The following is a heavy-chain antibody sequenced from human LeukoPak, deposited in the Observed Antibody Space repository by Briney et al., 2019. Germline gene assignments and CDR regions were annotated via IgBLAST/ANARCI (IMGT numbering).Heavy chain of an antibody. CDR2: ISSSGSTI. Sequence: GGSLVLSCAASGFTFSSYEMNWVREAPGKGLEWVSYISSSGSTIYYADSVKGRFTISRDNAKNSLYMQMNSLRAEDTAVYYCARDRVPATAGFDYWGQGTLVTVSS. V-gene: IGHV3-48*03. J-gene: IGHJ4*02. D-gene: IGHD2-2*01. CDR1: GFTFSSYE. CDR3: ARDRVPATAGFDY.